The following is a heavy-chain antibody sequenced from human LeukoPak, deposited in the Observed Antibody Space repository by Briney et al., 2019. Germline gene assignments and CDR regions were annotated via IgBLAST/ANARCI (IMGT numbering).Heavy chain of an antibody. J-gene: IGHJ4*02. CDR1: GGSISNKY. CDR2: IYYSGST. V-gene: IGHV4-59*01. D-gene: IGHD4-23*01. CDR3: ARVSRGNSVGGDY. Sequence: NTSETLSLTCTVSGGSISNKYWSWIRQPPGKGLEWIGYIYYSGSTNYNPSLKSRATISLDTSKNQFSLKLSSVTAADTAMYYCARVSRGNSVGGDYWGQGTLVTVSS.